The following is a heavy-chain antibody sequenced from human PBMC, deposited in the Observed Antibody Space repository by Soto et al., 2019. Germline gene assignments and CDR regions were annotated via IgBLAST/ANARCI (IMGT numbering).Heavy chain of an antibody. CDR2: IYHTGST. Sequence: SETLSLTGTVSGVTVSSDAYYWSWIRQHPGKGLEWIGNIYHTGSTYYSPSLKSRVVISLDTSKNQFSLTLTSVTAADTAVYYCAIYRFSGNTWSKSVSWGHGPLV. CDR1: GVTVSSDAYY. J-gene: IGHJ5*01. V-gene: IGHV4-31*03. CDR3: AIYRFSGNTWSKSVS. D-gene: IGHD3-16*02.